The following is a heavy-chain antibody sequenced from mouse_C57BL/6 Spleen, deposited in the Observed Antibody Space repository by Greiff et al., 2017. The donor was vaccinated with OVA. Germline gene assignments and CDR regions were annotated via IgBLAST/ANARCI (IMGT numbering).Heavy chain of an antibody. Sequence: QVQLQQSGAELARPGASVKLSCKASGYTFTSYGISWVKQRTGQGLEWIGEIYPRSGNTYYNEKFKGNATLTADKSSSTAYMELRSLTSEDSAVYLCARSRGNYDYDGAWLAYWGQGTLVTVSA. J-gene: IGHJ3*01. CDR1: GYTFTSYG. CDR2: IYPRSGNT. D-gene: IGHD2-4*01. CDR3: ARSRGNYDYDGAWLAY. V-gene: IGHV1-81*01.